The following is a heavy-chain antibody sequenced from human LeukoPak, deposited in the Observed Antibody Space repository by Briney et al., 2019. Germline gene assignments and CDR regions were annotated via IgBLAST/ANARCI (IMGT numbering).Heavy chain of an antibody. J-gene: IGHJ4*02. D-gene: IGHD3-22*01. CDR1: GFTFSSYA. CDR3: AKGTMDGGQYYYDSS. CDR2: ISSSGGIT. V-gene: IGHV3-23*01. Sequence: GGSLRLSCAASGFTFSSYAMSWVRQAPWKGLEWVSAISSSGGITYYADSVKGRFTISRDNSKNTLYLQMNSLRVEDTAVYYCAKGTMDGGQYYYDSSGGQGTLVTVSS.